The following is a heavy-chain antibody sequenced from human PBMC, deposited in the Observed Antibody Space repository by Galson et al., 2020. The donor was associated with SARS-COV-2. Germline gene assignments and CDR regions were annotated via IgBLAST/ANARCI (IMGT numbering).Heavy chain of an antibody. D-gene: IGHD2-2*01. CDR2: IYHSGST. J-gene: IGHJ3*02. CDR1: GGSISSGGYS. V-gene: IGHV4-30-2*01. CDR3: ARAGGIVVVPAASRSGAFDI. Sequence: SQTLSLTCAVSGGSISSGGYSWSWIRQPPGKGLEWIGYIYHSGSTYYNPSLKSRVTISVDRSKNQFSLKLSSVTAADTAVYYCARAGGIVVVPAASRSGAFDIWGQGTMVTVSS.